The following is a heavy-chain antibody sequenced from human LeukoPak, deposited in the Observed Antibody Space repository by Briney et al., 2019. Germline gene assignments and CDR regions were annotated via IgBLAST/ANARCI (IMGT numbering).Heavy chain of an antibody. V-gene: IGHV3-30-3*01. D-gene: IGHD6-13*01. CDR1: GFTFSSCA. CDR2: ISYDGSDK. CDR3: ARAIMDSSSWYGDY. Sequence: GGSLRLSCAASGFTFSSCAMHWVRHAPGKGLEWVAVISYDGSDKYYVDSVKGRFTISRDISKNTLYLQMNSLRAEDTAVYYCARAIMDSSSWYGDYWGQGSLVTVSS. J-gene: IGHJ4*02.